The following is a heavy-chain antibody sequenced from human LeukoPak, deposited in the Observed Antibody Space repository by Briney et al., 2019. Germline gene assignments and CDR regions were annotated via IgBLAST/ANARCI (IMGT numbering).Heavy chain of an antibody. J-gene: IGHJ6*02. CDR3: ARVRYCYGGSCYYGMDV. CDR2: TYYRSKWFS. Sequence: SQTHSLTCAISGDTVSSNSAAWNWIRQSPSRGLEWLGRTYYRSKWFSDYAVSVKSRITINADTSKNQLSLQLNSVSPEDTAVYYCARVRYCYGGSCYYGMDVWGQGTTVIVSS. CDR1: GDTVSSNSAA. D-gene: IGHD2-15*01. V-gene: IGHV6-1*01.